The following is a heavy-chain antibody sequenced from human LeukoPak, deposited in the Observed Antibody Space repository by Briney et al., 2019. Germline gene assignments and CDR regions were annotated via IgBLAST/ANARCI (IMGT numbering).Heavy chain of an antibody. D-gene: IGHD2-2*01. CDR1: GFSFSGYY. CDR2: ITNSGSTI. Sequence: GGSLRLSCAASGFSFSGYYMSWVRQAPGKGLEWISYITNSGSTIYYAESVKGRFTISRDDAKNSLYLQMNNLRAEDTAVYYCARDRDCGTTTCSVDYWGQGTLVTVSS. CDR3: ARDRDCGTTTCSVDY. V-gene: IGHV3-11*01. J-gene: IGHJ4*02.